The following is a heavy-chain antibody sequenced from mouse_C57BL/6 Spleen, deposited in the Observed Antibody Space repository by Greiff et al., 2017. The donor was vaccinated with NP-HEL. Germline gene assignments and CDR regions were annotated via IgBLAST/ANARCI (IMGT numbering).Heavy chain of an antibody. CDR1: GYTFTGYW. D-gene: IGHD2-4*01. V-gene: IGHV1-9*01. Sequence: VQLQQSGAELMKPGASVKLSCKATGYTFTGYWIEWVKQRPGHGLEWIGEILPGSGSTNYNEKFKGKATFTADTSSNTAYMQLSSLTTEDSAIYYCARRDYDYDERYWYFDVWGTGTTVTVSS. CDR3: ARRDYDYDERYWYFDV. J-gene: IGHJ1*03. CDR2: ILPGSGST.